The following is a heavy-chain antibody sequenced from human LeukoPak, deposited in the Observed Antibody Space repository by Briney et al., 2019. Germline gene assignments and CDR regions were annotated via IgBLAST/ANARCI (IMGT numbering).Heavy chain of an antibody. CDR1: GDSVSSRSNY. D-gene: IGHD6-13*01. Sequence: SQTLSLTCTVSGDSVSSRSNYWSWIRQPAGKGLEWIGRIYNSWTTNYNPSLKSRVTISVDTSKNQFSLKLSSVTAADTAVYYCASSGYSSSWYEKRIDYWGQGTLVTVSS. J-gene: IGHJ4*02. CDR3: ASSGYSSSWYEKRIDY. CDR2: IYNSWTT. V-gene: IGHV4-61*02.